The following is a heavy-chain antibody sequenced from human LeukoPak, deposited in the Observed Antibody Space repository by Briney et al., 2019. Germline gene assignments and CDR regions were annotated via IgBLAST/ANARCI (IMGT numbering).Heavy chain of an antibody. Sequence: ASVKVSCKASGYTFTGYYMHWVRQAPGQGLEWMGWINPNSGGTNYAQKFQGRVTMTRDTSISTAYMELSRLRPDDTAVYYCARVPRISGWSLGPFDYWGQGTLVTVSS. CDR3: ARVPRISGWSLGPFDY. CDR2: INPNSGGT. CDR1: GYTFTGYY. D-gene: IGHD6-19*01. V-gene: IGHV1-2*02. J-gene: IGHJ4*02.